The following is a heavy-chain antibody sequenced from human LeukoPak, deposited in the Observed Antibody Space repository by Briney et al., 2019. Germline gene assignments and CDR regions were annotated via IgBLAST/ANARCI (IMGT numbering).Heavy chain of an antibody. V-gene: IGHV3-23*01. D-gene: IGHD7-27*01. J-gene: IGHJ4*02. CDR1: GFTFSSYT. CDR2: ITTSDGNT. Sequence: GGSLRLSCAASGFTFSSYTMSWVRQAPGKGLEGVSTITTSDGNTYYADSVKGRFTVSRDNSKNTLFLQMNSLRAEDTAVYYCAKDGGLWVSAHWGDSWGRGTLVTVSS. CDR3: AKDGGLWVSAHWGDS.